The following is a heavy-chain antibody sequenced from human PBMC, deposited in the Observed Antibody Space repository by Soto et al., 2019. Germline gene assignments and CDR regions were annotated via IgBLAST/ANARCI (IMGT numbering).Heavy chain of an antibody. D-gene: IGHD3-3*01. Sequence: PGESLKISCKGSGYSFTSYWISWVRQMPGKGLEWMGRIDPSDSYTNYSPSFQGHVTISADKSISTAYLQWSSLKASDTAMYYCARQGYYDFWSGYYDYYYGMDVWGQGTTVTVSS. V-gene: IGHV5-10-1*01. J-gene: IGHJ6*02. CDR1: GYSFTSYW. CDR2: IDPSDSYT. CDR3: ARQGYYDFWSGYYDYYYGMDV.